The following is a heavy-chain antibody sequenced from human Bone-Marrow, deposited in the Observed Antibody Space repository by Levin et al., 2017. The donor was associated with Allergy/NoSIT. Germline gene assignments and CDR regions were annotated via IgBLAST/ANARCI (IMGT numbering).Heavy chain of an antibody. CDR1: GFTFSSYA. CDR3: ARLGGYCSRSTSCNGGGRLDS. D-gene: IGHD2-2*01. CDR2: IWYDGSNE. J-gene: IGHJ4*02. Sequence: GESLKISCAASGFTFSSYAMDWVRQAPGKGLEWVAVIWYDGSNEYYADSVKGRFTIYRDNSKNTLYLQMNSLRAEDTAVYYCARLGGYCSRSTSCNGGGRLDSWGQGTLVTVSS. V-gene: IGHV3-33*01.